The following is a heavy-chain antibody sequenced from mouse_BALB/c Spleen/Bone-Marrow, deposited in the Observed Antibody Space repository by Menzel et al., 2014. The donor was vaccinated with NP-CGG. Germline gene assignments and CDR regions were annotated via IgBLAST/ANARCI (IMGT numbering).Heavy chain of an antibody. CDR2: IRLKSNNYAT. CDR1: GFTFSNYW. J-gene: IGHJ3*01. Sequence: EVMLVESGGGLVQPGGSVKLSCVASGFTFSNYWMNWVRQSPEKGLEWVAEIRLKSNNYATHYAESVKGRFTISRDDSESSVYLQMNNLRAEDTGIYYCTTGFAYWGQGTLVTVSA. V-gene: IGHV6-6*02. CDR3: TTGFAY.